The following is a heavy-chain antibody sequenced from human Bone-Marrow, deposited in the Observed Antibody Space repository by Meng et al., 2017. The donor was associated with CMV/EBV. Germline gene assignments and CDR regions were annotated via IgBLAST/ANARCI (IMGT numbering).Heavy chain of an antibody. CDR2: INHSGST. V-gene: IGHV4-34*01. D-gene: IGHD4-11*01. CDR3: ARDSAGSNYLGWFDP. CDR1: GGSFSGYY. J-gene: IGHJ5*02. Sequence: GSLRLSCAVYGGSFSGYYWSWIRQPPGKGLEWIGEINHSGSTNYNPSLKSRVTISVDTSKNQFSLKLSSVTAADTAVYYCARDSAGSNYLGWFDPWAQGTLVTVSS.